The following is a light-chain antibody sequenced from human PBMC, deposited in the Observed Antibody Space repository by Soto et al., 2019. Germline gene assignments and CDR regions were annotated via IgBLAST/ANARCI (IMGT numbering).Light chain of an antibody. Sequence: SYELTQPPSVSVSPGQTASITCSGDQLGDKYACWYQQKPGQSPVLVIYQDSKRPSGIPERFSGSNSGNTATLTISGTQAMDEADYYCQAWDRSPVVFGGGTKLTVL. CDR3: QAWDRSPVV. V-gene: IGLV3-1*01. CDR2: QDS. J-gene: IGLJ2*01. CDR1: QLGDKY.